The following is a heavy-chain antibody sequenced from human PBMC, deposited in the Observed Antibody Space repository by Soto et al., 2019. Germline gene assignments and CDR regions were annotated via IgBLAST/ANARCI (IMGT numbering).Heavy chain of an antibody. Sequence: SETLSLTCAVSGGSISSSSYYWGWIRQPPGKGLEWIGSIYYSGTTYYNPSLKSRVTISVDTSQNQFSLQLSSVTAADTAVYYSARQEANSSRYSRGPFDYWGQGTLVTVSS. CDR2: IYYSGTT. V-gene: IGHV4-39*01. CDR3: ARQEANSSRYSRGPFDY. CDR1: GGSISSSSYY. J-gene: IGHJ4*02. D-gene: IGHD3-9*01.